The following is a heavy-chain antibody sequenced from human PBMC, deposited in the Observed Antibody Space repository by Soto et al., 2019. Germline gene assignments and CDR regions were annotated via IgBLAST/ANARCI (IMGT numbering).Heavy chain of an antibody. CDR2: MYSSGSP. J-gene: IGHJ5*02. CDR3: ARDPAP. Sequence: SETLSLTCTVSGDSISSSSDYWGWIRQPPGKGLEWIGNMYSSGSPYYNPSLKSRVTISIDTSKNQFSLKLSSVTAADTAVYYCARDPAPWGQGALVTVSS. CDR1: GDSISSSSDY. V-gene: IGHV4-39*02.